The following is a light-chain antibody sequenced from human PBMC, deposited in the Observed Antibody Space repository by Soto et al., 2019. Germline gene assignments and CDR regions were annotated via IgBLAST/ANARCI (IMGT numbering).Light chain of an antibody. CDR3: QYHGYWRPAST. J-gene: IGKJ5*01. Sequence: EIELTQSPATLSLSPGERATLSCRASQSVGNYLAWYQQKPGQAPRLLIYDASNRATGIPARFSGSGSGTGINFTISILEPEACAVAYCQYHGYWRPASTFGQGTRLEIK. V-gene: IGKV3-11*01. CDR1: QSVGNY. CDR2: DAS.